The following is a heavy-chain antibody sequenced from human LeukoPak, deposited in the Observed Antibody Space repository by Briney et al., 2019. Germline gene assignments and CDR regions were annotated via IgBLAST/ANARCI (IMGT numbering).Heavy chain of an antibody. D-gene: IGHD3-9*01. CDR3: AKDISFDFTSMDV. CDR2: ISWDGGST. J-gene: IGHJ6*04. Sequence: GGSLILSCAASGFTFDDYAMHWVRQAPGKGLEWVSLISWDGGSTYYADSVKGRFTISRDNSKNSLYLQMNSLRAEDTALYYCAKDISFDFTSMDVWGKGTTVTVSS. CDR1: GFTFDDYA. V-gene: IGHV3-43D*03.